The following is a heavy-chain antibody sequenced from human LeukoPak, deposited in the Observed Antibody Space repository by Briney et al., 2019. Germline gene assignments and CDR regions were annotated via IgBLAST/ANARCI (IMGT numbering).Heavy chain of an antibody. D-gene: IGHD6-13*01. V-gene: IGHV3-23*01. CDR1: GFTFSSYV. CDR2: ISGRGGST. Sequence: GGSLRLSCAASGFTFSSYVMSWVRQAPGKGLKWVSSISGRGGSTFYADPVKGRFTISRDISTNIVYLQMDSLRVDDTAVYYCARHIDSSHYPFDYWGQGTLVTVSS. CDR3: ARHIDSSHYPFDY. J-gene: IGHJ4*02.